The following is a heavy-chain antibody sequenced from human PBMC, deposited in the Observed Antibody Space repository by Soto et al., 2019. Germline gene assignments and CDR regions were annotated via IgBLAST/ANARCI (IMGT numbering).Heavy chain of an antibody. J-gene: IGHJ6*02. V-gene: IGHV3-7*01. CDR1: GFTFSSYW. D-gene: IGHD3-16*01. Sequence: PGGSLRLSCAASGFTFSSYWMSWVRQAPGKGLEWVANIKQDGSEKYYVDSVKGRFTISRDNAKNSLYLQMNSLRAEDTAVYYCARDRGGSYGNGMDVWCQGTTVTVSS. CDR2: IKQDGSEK. CDR3: ARDRGGSYGNGMDV.